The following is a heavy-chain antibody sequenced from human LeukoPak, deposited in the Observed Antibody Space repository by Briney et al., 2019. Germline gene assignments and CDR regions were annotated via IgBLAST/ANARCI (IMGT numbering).Heavy chain of an antibody. V-gene: IGHV3-53*01. CDR3: ARGLLRHYFDY. CDR1: GFIVSSNY. J-gene: IGHJ4*02. D-gene: IGHD2-21*02. CDR2: IYSGGST. Sequence: GGYLRLSCAAYGFIVSSNYMSWLRQAPGKGLKWGSVIYSGGSTYYADSVKGRFTISRDNSKSTLYLQMNSLRAEDTAVYYCARGLLRHYFDYWGQGTLVTVSS.